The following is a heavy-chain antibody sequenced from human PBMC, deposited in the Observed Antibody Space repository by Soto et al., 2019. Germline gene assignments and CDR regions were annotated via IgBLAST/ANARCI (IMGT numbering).Heavy chain of an antibody. CDR2: ISGSGSNT. D-gene: IGHD2-21*02. CDR3: AKPRGYGGDARHAAFDL. CDR1: GFNPSNYA. J-gene: IGHJ3*01. Sequence: EVQLLESGGGLVQPGGSLRLSCAASGFNPSNYAMNWVRQAPGKGLEWVSTISGSGSNTYYADSVKGRFAISRDNSRNTLYLQMDSLGADGTAVYYCAKPRGYGGDARHAAFDLWGQGKMLTVSS. V-gene: IGHV3-23*01.